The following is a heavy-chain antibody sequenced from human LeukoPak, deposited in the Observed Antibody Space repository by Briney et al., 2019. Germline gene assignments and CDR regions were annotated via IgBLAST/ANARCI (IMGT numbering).Heavy chain of an antibody. CDR1: GFTFSNHA. D-gene: IGHD2-2*01. Sequence: GGSLRLSCAAFGFTFSNHALHWVRQAPGKGLEWVSSISGSNSYIYYADSVKGRFTISRDSAKNSLYLQMNNLRVEDTAVYYCARDLTVVPAASDYWGQGTLVTVSS. CDR2: ISGSNSYI. CDR3: ARDLTVVPAASDY. V-gene: IGHV3-21*06. J-gene: IGHJ4*02.